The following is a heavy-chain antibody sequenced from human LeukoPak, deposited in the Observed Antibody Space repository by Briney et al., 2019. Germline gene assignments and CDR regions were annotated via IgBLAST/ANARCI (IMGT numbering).Heavy chain of an antibody. D-gene: IGHD3-10*01. Sequence: GGSLRLSCAASGFTFSKSAMHWVRQAPTKGLEWVPFIRSDGNKKYYADSVKGRFTISRDTSKNTLYLEMSSLRVDDTAVYYCAKDLGAYYYGSVLDYWGRGTRVTVSS. V-gene: IGHV3-30*02. CDR2: IRSDGNKK. CDR3: AKDLGAYYYGSVLDY. J-gene: IGHJ4*01. CDR1: GFTFSKSA.